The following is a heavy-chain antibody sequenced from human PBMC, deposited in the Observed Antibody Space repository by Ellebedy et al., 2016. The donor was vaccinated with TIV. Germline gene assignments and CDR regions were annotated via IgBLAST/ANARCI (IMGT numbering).Heavy chain of an antibody. CDR3: VRDQQWLIFDQ. J-gene: IGHJ4*02. CDR1: GFTFSDYV. V-gene: IGHV3-30-3*01. D-gene: IGHD6-19*01. Sequence: GESLKISCAASGFTFSDYVMHWVRQAPGKGLEWVAVIAYDGSNKYYAESVKGRSTISRDNSNSTLYLQMKLLRAEDTAFYYCVRDQQWLIFDQWGQGTLVTVSS. CDR2: IAYDGSNK.